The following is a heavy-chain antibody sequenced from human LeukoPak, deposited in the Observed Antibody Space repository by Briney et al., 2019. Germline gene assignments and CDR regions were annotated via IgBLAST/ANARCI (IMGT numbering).Heavy chain of an antibody. CDR3: ANDQSSGSYLSGDY. D-gene: IGHD1-26*01. V-gene: IGHV3-23*01. CDR1: GFTFSSYA. Sequence: PGGSLRLSCAASGFTFSSYAMSWVRQAPGKGLEWVSAISGSGGSIYYADSVKGRFTISRDNSKNTLYLQMNSLRAEDTAVYYCANDQSSGSYLSGDYWGQGTLVTVSS. CDR2: ISGSGGSI. J-gene: IGHJ4*02.